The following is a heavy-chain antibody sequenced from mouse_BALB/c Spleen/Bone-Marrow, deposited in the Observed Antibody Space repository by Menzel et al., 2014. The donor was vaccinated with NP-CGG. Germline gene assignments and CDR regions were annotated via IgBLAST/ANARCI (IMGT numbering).Heavy chain of an antibody. D-gene: IGHD4-1*01. V-gene: IGHV5-12-2*01. Sequence: DVMLVESGGGLVQPGGSLKLSCAASGFTFSSYTMSWVRLTPEKRLEWVAYISNGGGNTYYADPVKGRFTISRDNAKNTLYLQMSSLKSEDTALYYCARRDGTYYFDYWGQGTTLTVSS. CDR3: ARRDGTYYFDY. CDR2: ISNGGGNT. CDR1: GFTFSSYT. J-gene: IGHJ2*01.